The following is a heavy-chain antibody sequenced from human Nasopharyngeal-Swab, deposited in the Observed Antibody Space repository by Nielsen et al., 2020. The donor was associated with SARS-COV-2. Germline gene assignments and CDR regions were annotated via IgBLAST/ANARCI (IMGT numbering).Heavy chain of an antibody. CDR2: INTNTGNP. Sequence: ASVKVSCKASGYTFTSYAMNWVRQAPGQGLEWMGWINTNTGNPTYAQGFTGRFVFSLDTSVSTAYLQISSLKAEDTAVYYCAREPRGSGPGWFDPWGQGALVTVSS. J-gene: IGHJ5*02. CDR3: AREPRGSGPGWFDP. D-gene: IGHD6-19*01. CDR1: GYTFTSYA. V-gene: IGHV7-4-1*02.